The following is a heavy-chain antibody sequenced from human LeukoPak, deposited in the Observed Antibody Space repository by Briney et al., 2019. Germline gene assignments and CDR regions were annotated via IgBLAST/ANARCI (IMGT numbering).Heavy chain of an antibody. Sequence: GGSLRLSCAASGFTFSSYAMSWVRQAPGKGLERGSAISGSGGSTYYADSVKGRFTISRDNSKNTLYLQMNSLRAEDTAVYYCAKGGGGYSYGLDYWGQGTLVTVSS. V-gene: IGHV3-23*01. CDR3: AKGGGGYSYGLDY. J-gene: IGHJ4*02. D-gene: IGHD5-18*01. CDR1: GFTFSSYA. CDR2: ISGSGGST.